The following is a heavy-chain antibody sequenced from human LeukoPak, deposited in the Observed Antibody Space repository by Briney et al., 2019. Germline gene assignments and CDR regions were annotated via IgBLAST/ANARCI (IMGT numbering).Heavy chain of an antibody. D-gene: IGHD6-6*01. CDR3: ARSSYSSSSSV. Sequence: GGSLRLSCAVSGFTFSGFWMSWSRQAPGKGLEWVASINSDGSEGYYADVVKGRFTISKDNAKNSLYLQINSLRAEDTAVYYCARSSYSSSSSVWGQGTMVTVSS. J-gene: IGHJ3*01. CDR2: INSDGSEG. V-gene: IGHV3-7*03. CDR1: GFTFSGFW.